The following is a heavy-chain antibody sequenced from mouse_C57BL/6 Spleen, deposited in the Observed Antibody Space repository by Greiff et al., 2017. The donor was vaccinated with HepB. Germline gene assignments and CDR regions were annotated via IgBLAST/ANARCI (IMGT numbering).Heavy chain of an antibody. J-gene: IGHJ1*03. V-gene: IGHV3-1*01. CDR1: GYSITSGYD. D-gene: IGHD2-4*01. Sequence: EVMLVESGPGMVKPSQSLSLTCTVTGYSITSGYDWHWIRHFPGNKLEWMGYISYSGSTNYNPSLKSRISITHDTSKNHFFLKLNSVTTEDTATYYCARGGYDYDKGWYFDVWGTGTTVTVSS. CDR3: ARGGYDYDKGWYFDV. CDR2: ISYSGST.